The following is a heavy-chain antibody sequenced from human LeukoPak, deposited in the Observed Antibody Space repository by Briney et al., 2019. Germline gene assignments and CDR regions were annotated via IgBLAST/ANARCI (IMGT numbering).Heavy chain of an antibody. CDR1: GFSLRTYW. V-gene: IGHV3-74*01. CDR3: AREEAPVEGDDAFDF. D-gene: IGHD3-16*01. CDR2: IDSDARTI. J-gene: IGHJ3*01. Sequence: GGSLRLSCAASGFSLRTYWMHWVRHAPGQGLVWVARIDSDARTINYADSVKGRFTIYRDNAKNTLYLQMNSLRAEDTAVYYCAREEAPVEGDDAFDFWGQGTVVTVSS.